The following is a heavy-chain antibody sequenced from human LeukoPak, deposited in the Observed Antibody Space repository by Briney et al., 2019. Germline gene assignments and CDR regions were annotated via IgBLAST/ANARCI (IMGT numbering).Heavy chain of an antibody. Sequence: GGSLRLSCAASGFTFSNAWMSWVRQAPGKGLEWVGRIKSKTDGGTTDYAAPVKGRFTISRDDSKNTQYLQMNSLKTEDTAVYYCTTAYCSGGSCYVGYWGQGTLVTVSS. CDR3: TTAYCSGGSCYVGY. V-gene: IGHV3-15*01. CDR1: GFTFSNAW. D-gene: IGHD2-15*01. J-gene: IGHJ4*02. CDR2: IKSKTDGGTT.